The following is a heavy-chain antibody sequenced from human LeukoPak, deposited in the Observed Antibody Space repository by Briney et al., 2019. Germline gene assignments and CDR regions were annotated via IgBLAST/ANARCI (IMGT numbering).Heavy chain of an antibody. CDR2: FYTSAIT. J-gene: IGHJ4*01. Sequence: SETLSLTCTVSGGSINYYYLSWIRQSPGKGLDWIGYFYTSAITRYNPSLQNRVTISVDTSKKQFSLKLNTVTAADTTVYFCARGGRGDYSGRWEYWSQGTLVTVSS. CDR1: GGSINYYY. V-gene: IGHV4-4*08. D-gene: IGHD2-15*01. CDR3: ARGGRGDYSGRWEY.